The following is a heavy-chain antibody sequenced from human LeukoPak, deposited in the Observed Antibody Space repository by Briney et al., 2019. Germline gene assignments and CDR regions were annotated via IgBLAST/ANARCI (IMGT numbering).Heavy chain of an antibody. Sequence: SETLSLTCTVSGGSINNYYWSWIRQPPGKGLEWIGYIYYSGSTDHNPSLKSRVTISIDASKNQFSLRLRSVTAADTAVYYCARAAIGSNSEFDYWGQGTLVTVSS. CDR1: GGSINNYY. D-gene: IGHD4-23*01. J-gene: IGHJ4*02. CDR3: ARAAIGSNSEFDY. CDR2: IYYSGST. V-gene: IGHV4-59*01.